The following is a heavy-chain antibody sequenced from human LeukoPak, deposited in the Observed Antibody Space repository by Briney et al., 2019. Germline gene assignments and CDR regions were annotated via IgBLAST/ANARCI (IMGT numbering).Heavy chain of an antibody. J-gene: IGHJ4*02. D-gene: IGHD5-12*01. CDR2: ISSDGNDK. CDR3: TTKVIRGNSGDDYDD. Sequence: GGSPRLSCAASGVTFSSYGMHWVRQAPGKGLEWVALISSDGNDKLYGDSVKGRFTISRDDSKSTLYLQMNSLRAEDTAVYYCTTKVIRGNSGDDYDDWGQGTLVTVSS. V-gene: IGHV3-30*03. CDR1: GVTFSSYG.